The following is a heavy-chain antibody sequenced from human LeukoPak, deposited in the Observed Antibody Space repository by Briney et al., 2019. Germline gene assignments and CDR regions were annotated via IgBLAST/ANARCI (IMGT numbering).Heavy chain of an antibody. Sequence: PSETLSLTCTVSGYSISSGYYWGWIRQPPGKGLEWIGSIYHSGSTYYNPSLKSRVTISVDTSKNQFSLKLSSVTAADTAVYYCARGGAPMVWGQGTLVTVSS. D-gene: IGHD2-8*01. CDR3: ARGGAPMV. CDR2: IYHSGST. CDR1: GYSISSGYY. J-gene: IGHJ4*02. V-gene: IGHV4-38-2*02.